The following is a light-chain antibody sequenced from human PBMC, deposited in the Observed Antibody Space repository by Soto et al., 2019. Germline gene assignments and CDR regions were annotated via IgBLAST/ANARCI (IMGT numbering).Light chain of an antibody. CDR2: DAS. CDR3: QQRSNWPPIT. V-gene: IGKV3-11*01. CDR1: QSVKTF. J-gene: IGKJ5*01. Sequence: EIVLTQSPATLSLSPGERATLSCRASQSVKTFLLWYQHRPGQAPRVLIYDASHRATGIPARFRGSGSGTDFTLTISSRQPEDAGIYYCQQRSNWPPITFGQGTRLEV.